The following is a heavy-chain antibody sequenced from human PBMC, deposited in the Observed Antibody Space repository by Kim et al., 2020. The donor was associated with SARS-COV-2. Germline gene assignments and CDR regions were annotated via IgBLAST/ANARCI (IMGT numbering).Heavy chain of an antibody. V-gene: IGHV3-30-3*01. CDR1: GFTFSSYA. Sequence: GGSLRLSCAASGFTFSSYAMHWVRQAPGKGLEWVAVISYDGSNKYYADSVKGRFTISRDNSKNTLYLQMNSLRAEDTAVYYCAVASVYCSSTSCYRSPPSWPLNYWGQGTLVTVSS. CDR3: AVASVYCSSTSCYRSPPSWPLNY. CDR2: ISYDGSNK. J-gene: IGHJ4*02. D-gene: IGHD2-2*01.